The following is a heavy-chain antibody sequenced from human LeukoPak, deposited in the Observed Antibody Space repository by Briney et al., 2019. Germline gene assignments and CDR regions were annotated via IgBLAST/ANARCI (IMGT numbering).Heavy chain of an antibody. J-gene: IGHJ4*02. CDR3: AKDYGTHCGGDCYSVYFDY. V-gene: IGHV3-23*01. CDR2: ISGSGGST. Sequence: GGSLRLSCAASGFTFSSYAMSWVRQAPGKGLEWVSAISGSGGSTYYADSVKGRFTISRDNSKNTLYLQMNSLRAEDTAVYYCAKDYGTHCGGDCYSVYFDYWGQGTLVTVSS. CDR1: GFTFSSYA. D-gene: IGHD2-21*02.